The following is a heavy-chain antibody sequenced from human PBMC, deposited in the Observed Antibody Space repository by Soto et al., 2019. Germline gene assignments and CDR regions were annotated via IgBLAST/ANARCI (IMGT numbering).Heavy chain of an antibody. CDR2: INSDASTI. J-gene: IGHJ6*02. CDR1: GFTFSNYW. Sequence: DVQLVESGGGLVQPGGSLRLSCAASGFTFSNYWMHWVRQAPGKGLVWVAYINSDASTIKYADSVKGPFTISRDNARNTLYLQMNSLRGDDTAVYYCARDKWNYYNYYGMDVWGQGTRVTV. D-gene: IGHD1-20*01. CDR3: ARDKWNYYNYYGMDV. V-gene: IGHV3-74*03.